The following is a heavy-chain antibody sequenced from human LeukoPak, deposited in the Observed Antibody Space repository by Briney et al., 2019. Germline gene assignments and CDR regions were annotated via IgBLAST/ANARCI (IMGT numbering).Heavy chain of an antibody. J-gene: IGHJ3*02. V-gene: IGHV3-33*01. D-gene: IGHD2-15*01. Sequence: GGSLRLSCAASGFTFSSYGMHWVHQAPGKGLEWVAVIWYDGSNKYYADSVKGRFTISRDNSKNTLYLQMNSLRAEDTAVYYCARVRDMEAFDIWGQGTMVTVSS. CDR3: ARVRDMEAFDI. CDR1: GFTFSSYG. CDR2: IWYDGSNK.